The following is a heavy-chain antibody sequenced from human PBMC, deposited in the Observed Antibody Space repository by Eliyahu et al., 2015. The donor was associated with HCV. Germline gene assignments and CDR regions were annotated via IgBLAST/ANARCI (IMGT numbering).Heavy chain of an antibody. V-gene: IGHV3-30*18. CDR3: VKGASAFDF. J-gene: IGHJ4*02. Sequence: QVQLVESGGXVVXPGRSXXLSCAASGFNFSNYGMHWVRQAPGKGLEWVAVISYEGSTKNYGDSVKGRFTISRDNSKNTLYLQMSGLTSEDTALYYCVKGASAFDFWGQGTLVTVSS. CDR1: GFNFSNYG. D-gene: IGHD6-13*01. CDR2: ISYEGSTK.